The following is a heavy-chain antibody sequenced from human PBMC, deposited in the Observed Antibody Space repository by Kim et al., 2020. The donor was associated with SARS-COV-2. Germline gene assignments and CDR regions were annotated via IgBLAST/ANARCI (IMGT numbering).Heavy chain of an antibody. Sequence: YLESVKGRFTISRDNSKNPLYLQMNSLRAEDTAVYYCARLLGYSSSGIDYWGQGTLVTVSS. D-gene: IGHD6-13*01. J-gene: IGHJ4*02. CDR3: ARLLGYSSSGIDY. V-gene: IGHV3-30*01.